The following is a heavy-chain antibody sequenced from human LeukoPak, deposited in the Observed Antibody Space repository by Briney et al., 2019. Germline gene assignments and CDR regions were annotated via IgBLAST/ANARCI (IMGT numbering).Heavy chain of an antibody. CDR3: ARHPDTAMDHLDY. CDR1: GYSFTNYW. V-gene: IGHV5-51*01. CDR2: IYPGDSDT. J-gene: IGHJ4*02. Sequence: GESLQISCKGSGYSFTNYWIGWLRQMPGKGLEGMGIIYPGDSDTRYSPSFQGQVTISADKSISTAYLQWSSLKASGTAMYYCARHPDTAMDHLDYWGQGTLVTVSS. D-gene: IGHD5-18*01.